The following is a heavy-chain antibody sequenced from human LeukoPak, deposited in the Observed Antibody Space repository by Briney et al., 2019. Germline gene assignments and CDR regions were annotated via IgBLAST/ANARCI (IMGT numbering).Heavy chain of an antibody. CDR3: ARENYYDSSGYQNFDY. CDR1: GLTFSSYW. CDR2: IKQDGSEK. V-gene: IGHV3-7*03. J-gene: IGHJ4*02. D-gene: IGHD3-22*01. Sequence: GGSLRLSCAASGLTFSSYWMSWVRQAPGKGLEWVANIKQDGSEKYYVDSVKGRFTISRDNAKNSLYLQMNSLRAEDTAVYYCARENYYDSSGYQNFDYWGQGTLVTVSS.